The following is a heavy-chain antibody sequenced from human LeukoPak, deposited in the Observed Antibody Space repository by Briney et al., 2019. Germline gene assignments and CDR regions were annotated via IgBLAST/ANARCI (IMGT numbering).Heavy chain of an antibody. V-gene: IGHV3-23*01. CDR3: AKQLHSSAWDYFDY. J-gene: IGHJ4*02. CDR1: GFTFSSYA. CDR2: FSDSAGGT. D-gene: IGHD6-19*01. Sequence: GGSLRLSCAASGFTFSSYAMSWVRQAPGKGLEWVSLFSDSAGGTYYADSVKGRFTISRDNPKNTLYLQMNSLRAEDTAIYYCAKQLHSSAWDYFDYWGQGTLVTVSS.